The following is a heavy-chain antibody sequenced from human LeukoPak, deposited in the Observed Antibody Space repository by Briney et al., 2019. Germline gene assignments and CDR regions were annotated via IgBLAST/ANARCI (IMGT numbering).Heavy chain of an antibody. V-gene: IGHV4-39*01. CDR3: ARLDVLLWFGELSKHNWFDP. Sequence: SETLSLTCTVSGGSISSSSYYWGWIRQPPEKGLEWIGSIYYSGSTYYNPSLKSRVTLSVDTSKNQFSLKLSSVTAADTAVYYCARLDVLLWFGELSKHNWFDPWGQGTLVTVSS. CDR2: IYYSGST. CDR1: GGSISSSSYY. D-gene: IGHD3-10*01. J-gene: IGHJ5*02.